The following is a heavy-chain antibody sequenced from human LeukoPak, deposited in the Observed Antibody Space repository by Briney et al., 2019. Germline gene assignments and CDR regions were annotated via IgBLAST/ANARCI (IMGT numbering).Heavy chain of an antibody. D-gene: IGHD6-6*01. CDR1: GFTFSDYW. CDR2: IKQDGSQR. J-gene: IGHJ4*02. V-gene: IGHV3-7*01. CDR3: ARRGGSSSRRSPIDY. Sequence: GGSLRLSCTASGFTFSDYWMTWVRQAPGKGPEWVANIKQDGSQRYYVDSVRGRFTISRDNAKNSLFLQMNGLRAEDTAVYCCARRGGSSSRRSPIDYWGQGTLVTVSS.